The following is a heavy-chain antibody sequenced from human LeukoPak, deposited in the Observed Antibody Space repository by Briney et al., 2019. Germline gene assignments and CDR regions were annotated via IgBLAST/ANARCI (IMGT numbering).Heavy chain of an antibody. CDR3: ARLVVVPAALGGAFDI. V-gene: IGHV3-9*03. D-gene: IGHD2-2*01. Sequence: GRSLRLSCAASGFTFDDYAMHWVRQAPGKGLEWVSGISWNSGSIGYADSVKGRFTISRGNAKNSLYLQMNSLRAEDMALYYCARLVVVPAALGGAFDIWGQGTMVTVSS. CDR2: ISWNSGSI. CDR1: GFTFDDYA. J-gene: IGHJ3*02.